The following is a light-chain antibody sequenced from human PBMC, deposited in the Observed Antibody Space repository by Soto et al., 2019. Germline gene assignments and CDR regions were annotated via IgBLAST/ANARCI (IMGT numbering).Light chain of an antibody. CDR3: QQRKNWPPLT. CDR1: QSVSSY. V-gene: IGKV3-11*01. J-gene: IGKJ4*01. CDR2: EAS. Sequence: EIVLTQSPATLSLSPGERATLSCRASQSVSSYLAWYQQKPGQAPRLLIYEASNRATGIPARFSGSGSGTDFTLTISSLEPEDFAVYYCQQRKNWPPLTFGGGNKVEIK.